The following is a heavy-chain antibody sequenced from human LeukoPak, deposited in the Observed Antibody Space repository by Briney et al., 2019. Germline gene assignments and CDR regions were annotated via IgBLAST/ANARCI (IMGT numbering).Heavy chain of an antibody. J-gene: IGHJ3*02. V-gene: IGHV3-21*01. CDR1: GFTFSSYA. CDR3: ARDRAPYCGGDCSDAFDI. D-gene: IGHD2-21*02. Sequence: PGGSLRLSCAASGFTFSSYAMSWVRQAPGKGLEWVSSISSSSTYIYYADSVKGRFTISRDNAKNSLYLQMNSLRAEDTAVYYCARDRAPYCGGDCSDAFDIWGQGTMVTVSS. CDR2: ISSSSTYI.